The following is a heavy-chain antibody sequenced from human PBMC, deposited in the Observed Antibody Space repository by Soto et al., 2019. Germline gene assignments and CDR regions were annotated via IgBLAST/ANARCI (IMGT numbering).Heavy chain of an antibody. J-gene: IGHJ6*02. CDR2: ISWRSASI. CDR3: ARDIGSAAVGGYYYGVDV. CDR1: GFIFNDHA. Sequence: EVQLVESGGGLAQPGRSLRLSCAASGFIFNDHAMHWVRQAPGKGLEWVSGISWRSASIGYADSVKGRFTISRENAKKSLYLQMNSLRAEDTALYYCARDIGSAAVGGYYYGVDVWGQVTTVTVSS. V-gene: IGHV3-9*01. D-gene: IGHD6-13*01.